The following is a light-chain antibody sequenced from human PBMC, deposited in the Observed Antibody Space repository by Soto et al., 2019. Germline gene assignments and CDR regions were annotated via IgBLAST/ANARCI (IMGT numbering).Light chain of an antibody. CDR1: QSLLYSNGFHY. J-gene: IGKJ1*01. Sequence: LTQSPLSLPVRPGEPGCISCRSSQSLLYSNGFHYLGWYQHKPGQPPKLIIHWASIRESGVPDRFSGSGSGTDFTLTISSLQAEDVAVYYCQQYYSPPWTFGQGTKVDIK. CDR2: WAS. CDR3: QQYYSPPWT. V-gene: IGKV4-1*01.